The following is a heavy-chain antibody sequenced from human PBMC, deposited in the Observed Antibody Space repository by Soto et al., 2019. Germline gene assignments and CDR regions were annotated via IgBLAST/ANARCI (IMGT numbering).Heavy chain of an antibody. CDR3: TKDLRIAVAGVDGAFDI. D-gene: IGHD6-19*01. J-gene: IGHJ3*02. V-gene: IGHV3-30*18. CDR2: ISYDGSNK. CDR1: GFTFSSYG. Sequence: GGSLRLSCAASGFTFSSYGMHWVRQAPGKGLEWVAVISYDGSNKYYADSVKGRFTISRDNSKNTLYLQMNSLRAEDTAVYYCTKDLRIAVAGVDGAFDIWGQGTMVTVSS.